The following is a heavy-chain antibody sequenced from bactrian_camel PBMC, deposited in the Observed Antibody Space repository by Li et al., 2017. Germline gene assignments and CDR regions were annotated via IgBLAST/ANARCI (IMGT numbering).Heavy chain of an antibody. V-gene: IGHV3S33*01. J-gene: IGHJ4*01. Sequence: HVQLVESGGGSVQAGGSLRLSCVASGNTGRSTYMAWFRQAPGKEREGVARIDSRGTTEYVDSVKGRFTVFKGNAGKTLYLQMNSLRPEDTAMYYCAAELIPYCYVDWDKYTFWGQG. CDR1: GNTGRSTY. CDR2: IDSRGTT. D-gene: IGHD2*01. CDR3: AAELIPYCYVDWDKYTF.